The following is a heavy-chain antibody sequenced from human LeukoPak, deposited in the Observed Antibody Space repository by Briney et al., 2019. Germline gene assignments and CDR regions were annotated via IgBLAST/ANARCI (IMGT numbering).Heavy chain of an antibody. CDR1: GFTFSSYW. D-gene: IGHD6-13*01. CDR3: ASGEQLTSFDY. J-gene: IGHJ4*02. Sequence: GGSLRLSCAASGFTFSSYWMSWVRQAPGKGLEWVGSIKPDESEKFYVDSVKGRFTMSRDNAKNSLYLQMNSLRAEDTAVYYCASGEQLTSFDYWGQGTLVTVSS. V-gene: IGHV3-7*01. CDR2: IKPDESEK.